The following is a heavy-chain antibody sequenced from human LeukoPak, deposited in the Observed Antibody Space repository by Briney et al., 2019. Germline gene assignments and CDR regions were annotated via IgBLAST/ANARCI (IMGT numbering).Heavy chain of an antibody. D-gene: IGHD3-3*01. Sequence: PGGSLRLSCAASGFTFSSYGMQWVRQAPGKGLEWVAVIWYDGSNKYYADSVKGRFTISRDNSKNTLYLQMNSLRAEDTAVYYCARETYYDFWSGYSMGVDYWGQGTLVTVSS. CDR3: ARETYYDFWSGYSMGVDY. V-gene: IGHV3-33*01. CDR2: IWYDGSNK. CDR1: GFTFSSYG. J-gene: IGHJ4*02.